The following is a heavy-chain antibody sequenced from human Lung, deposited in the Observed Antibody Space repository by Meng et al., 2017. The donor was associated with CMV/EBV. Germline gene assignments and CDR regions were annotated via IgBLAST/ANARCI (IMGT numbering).Heavy chain of an antibody. J-gene: IGHJ4*02. D-gene: IGHD6-6*01. V-gene: IGHV4-61*01. CDR1: GGSVSSRTYY. CDR3: ATSKGTRPRLTLDF. CDR2: LSNSGSK. Sequence: SETLSLTCTVSGGSVSSRTYYWSWIRQPPGKGLEWIGYLSNSGSKNYNPSLKSRVAISIDTSKNQVSLNLSSVTAADTAVYYCATSKGTRPRLTLDFWGQGXLITVSS.